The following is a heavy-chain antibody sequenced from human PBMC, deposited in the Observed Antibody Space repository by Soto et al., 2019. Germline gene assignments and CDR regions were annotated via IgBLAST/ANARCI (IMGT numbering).Heavy chain of an antibody. Sequence: GGSLRLSCAASGFTFSSYSMNWVRQAPGKGLEWVSSISSSSYIYYVDSVKGRFTISRDNAKNSLYLQMNSLRAEDTAVYYCAKSGIVGATTDYYYYGMDVWGQGTTVTVSS. CDR3: AKSGIVGATTDYYYYGMDV. V-gene: IGHV3-21*01. J-gene: IGHJ6*02. CDR1: GFTFSSYS. D-gene: IGHD1-26*01. CDR2: ISSSSYI.